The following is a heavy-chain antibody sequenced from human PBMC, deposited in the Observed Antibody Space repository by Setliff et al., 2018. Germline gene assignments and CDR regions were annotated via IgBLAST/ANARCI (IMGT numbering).Heavy chain of an antibody. V-gene: IGHV3-23*01. J-gene: IGHJ4*02. D-gene: IGHD3-16*01. Sequence: PGGSLRLSCAASGFTFSSYAMSWVRQAPGKRLEWVSAISGSGVSTYYADSVKGRFTISRDNAKNSLYLQMNSLRAEDTAVYYCARDFGSHFFDYWGQGTLVTVSS. CDR1: GFTFSSYA. CDR2: ISGSGVST. CDR3: ARDFGSHFFDY.